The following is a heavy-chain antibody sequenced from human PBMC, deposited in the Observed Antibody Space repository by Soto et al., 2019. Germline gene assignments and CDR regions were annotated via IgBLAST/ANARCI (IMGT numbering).Heavy chain of an antibody. J-gene: IGHJ5*02. CDR1: GYTFTNYY. D-gene: IGHD6-6*01. CDR2: INPTGGST. V-gene: IGHV1-46*01. CDR3: ARAYTTSCPGP. Sequence: ASVKVSCKASGYTFTNYYMHWVRQAPGQGLEWMGMINPTGGSTTYAQKFQGRVSMTRDTSTNTVYMELSGLSSEDTAVYYCARAYTTSCPGPWGQGTLVTVSS.